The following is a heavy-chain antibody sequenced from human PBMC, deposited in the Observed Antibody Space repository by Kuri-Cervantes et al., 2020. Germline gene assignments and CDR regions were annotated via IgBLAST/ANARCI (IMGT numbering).Heavy chain of an antibody. CDR1: GFTFSSYD. V-gene: IGHV3-13*01. D-gene: IGHD3-22*01. CDR3: ARATLYYGSSGRHAFDI. Sequence: GGSLRLSCAASGFTFSSYDMHWVRQATGKGLEWVSVIGSAGETYYPDSVKGRFTISRENAQNSLYLQMNSLRAGDSAVYYCARATLYYGSSGRHAFDIWGQGTKVTVSS. J-gene: IGHJ3*02. CDR2: IGSAGET.